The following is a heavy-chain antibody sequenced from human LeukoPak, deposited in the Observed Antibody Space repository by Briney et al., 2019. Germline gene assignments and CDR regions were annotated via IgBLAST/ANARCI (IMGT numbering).Heavy chain of an antibody. CDR1: GFPLSYFL. D-gene: IGHD4-23*01. J-gene: IGHJ4*02. Sequence: GGSLRPSCACPGFPLSYFLMALVRQAPREGPEWVANMKKDGGEINYVDFVKGRFTISRDNAKNSLDLKMDSLRVDDTAVYYCVRDRGYSTFDYWGQGTLVIVSS. V-gene: IGHV3-7*01. CDR3: VRDRGYSTFDY. CDR2: MKKDGGEI.